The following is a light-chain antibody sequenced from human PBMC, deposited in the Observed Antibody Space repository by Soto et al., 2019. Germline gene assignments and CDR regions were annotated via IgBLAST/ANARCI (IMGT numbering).Light chain of an antibody. J-gene: IGKJ1*01. CDR3: QQYYSTLWT. CDR2: WAS. Sequence: DIVMTQSPDSLAVSLGERATINCKSSQSVLYSSNNKNYLAWYQQKPGQPPKLLIYWASTRESGVPDRFSGSGSWTDFTLTISSLQAEDVAVYYGQQYYSTLWTFGQGTKVEIK. V-gene: IGKV4-1*01. CDR1: QSVLYSSNNKNY.